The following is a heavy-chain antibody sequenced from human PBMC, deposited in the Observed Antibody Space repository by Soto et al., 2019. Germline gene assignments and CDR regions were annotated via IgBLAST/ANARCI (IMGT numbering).Heavy chain of an antibody. CDR1: GYTFTSYG. CDR3: ARGRYGDY. CDR2: ISAHNGNT. J-gene: IGHJ4*02. Sequence: VNLVHPGAEVKSPGASVKVSCRVSGYTFTSYGTTWVRQPPGQGLEWRGWISAHNGNTNYAQKLQGRVTVTRDTSTSTAYMELRSLRSDDTAVYYCARGRYGDYWGQGALVTVSS. V-gene: IGHV1-18*01. D-gene: IGHD1-1*01.